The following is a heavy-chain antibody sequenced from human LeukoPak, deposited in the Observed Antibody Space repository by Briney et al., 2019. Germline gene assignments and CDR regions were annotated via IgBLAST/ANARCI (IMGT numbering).Heavy chain of an antibody. Sequence: SETLSLTCAVSGGSFSGYYWSWIRQPPGRGLEWIGEINHSGSTNYNPSLKSRVTISVDTSKNQFSLKLSSVTAADTAVYYCARSYYDFWSGCYTLYFDYWGQGTLVTVSS. D-gene: IGHD3-3*01. CDR1: GGSFSGYY. CDR3: ARSYYDFWSGCYTLYFDY. CDR2: INHSGST. V-gene: IGHV4-34*01. J-gene: IGHJ4*02.